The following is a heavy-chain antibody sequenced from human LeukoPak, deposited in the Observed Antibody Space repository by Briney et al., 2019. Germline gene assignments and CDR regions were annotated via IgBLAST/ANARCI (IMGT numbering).Heavy chain of an antibody. Sequence: GGSLRLSCAASGFTFSSYAVSWVRQAPGKGLEWVSAISGSGGSTYYADSVKGRFTISRDNSKNTLYLQMNSLRAEDTAVYYCAKGTGSHMATPHWYCMDVWGKGTTVTVSS. D-gene: IGHD5-24*01. CDR1: GFTFSSYA. J-gene: IGHJ6*03. CDR3: AKGTGSHMATPHWYCMDV. CDR2: ISGSGGST. V-gene: IGHV3-23*01.